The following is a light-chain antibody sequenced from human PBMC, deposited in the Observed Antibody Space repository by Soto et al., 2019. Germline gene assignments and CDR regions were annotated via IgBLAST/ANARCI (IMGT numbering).Light chain of an antibody. CDR3: QQYDNLPS. Sequence: DLQMTQSPSSLSASVGDRVTITCQASQDISTYLNWYQHKPGKAPKLLIYGASNLETGVPSRFSGSGSGTRFTFTINSLQPEDIATYYCQQYDNLPSFGPGTKVDIK. J-gene: IGKJ3*01. V-gene: IGKV1-33*01. CDR2: GAS. CDR1: QDISTY.